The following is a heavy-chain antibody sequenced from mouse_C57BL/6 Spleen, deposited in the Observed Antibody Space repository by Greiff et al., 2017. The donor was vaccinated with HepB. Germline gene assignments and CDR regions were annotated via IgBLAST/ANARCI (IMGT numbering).Heavy chain of an antibody. D-gene: IGHD1-1*01. J-gene: IGHJ4*01. CDR1: GFTFSDYG. Sequence: VQLQQSGGGLVQPGGSLKLSCAASGFTFSDYGMAWVRQAPRKGPEWVAFISNLAYSIYYADTVTGRFTISRENAKNTLYLEMSSLRSEDTAMYYCARQCSSYAMECWGQGTSVTVAS. V-gene: IGHV5-15*01. CDR3: ARQCSSYAMEC. CDR2: ISNLAYSI.